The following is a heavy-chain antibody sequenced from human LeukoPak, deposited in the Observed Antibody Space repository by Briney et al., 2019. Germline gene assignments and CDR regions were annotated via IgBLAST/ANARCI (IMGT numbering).Heavy chain of an antibody. J-gene: IGHJ4*02. Sequence: GGSLRLSCAASGFTFSRSWMDWVRQAPGKGLEWVANIKEDGSETHYVDSAKGRFTISRDNAKNSLFLQVDNLRVEDAAIYYCSRSLNFWGQGTLVTVSP. CDR2: IKEDGSET. V-gene: IGHV3-7*01. CDR1: GFTFSRSW. CDR3: SRSLNF.